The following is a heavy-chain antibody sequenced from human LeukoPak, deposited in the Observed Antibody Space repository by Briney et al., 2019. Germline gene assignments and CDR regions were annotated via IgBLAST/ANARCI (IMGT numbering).Heavy chain of an antibody. CDR3: ARDYWGSDAFGI. V-gene: IGHV4-61*02. J-gene: IGHJ3*02. CDR1: GGSISSGSYY. Sequence: SETLSLTCIVSGGSISSGSYYWSWIRQPAGKGPEWIGRIYTSGSTNYNPSLKSRVTISVDTSNLFSLKLNSVTAADTAVYYCARDYWGSDAFGIWGQGTMVTVSS. D-gene: IGHD7-27*01. CDR2: IYTSGST.